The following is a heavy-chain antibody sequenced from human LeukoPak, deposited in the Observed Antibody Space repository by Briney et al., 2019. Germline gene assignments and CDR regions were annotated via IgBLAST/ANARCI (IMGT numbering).Heavy chain of an antibody. J-gene: IGHJ3*02. Sequence: GESLKISCRATGYVFATYWIGWVRQMPGKGLEWMGIIYPGDSDTRYSPSFQGQVTISADKSISTAYLQWSSLKASDTAMYYCARQRRYDSSGYSPYDAFDIWGQGTMVTVSS. V-gene: IGHV5-51*01. CDR2: IYPGDSDT. D-gene: IGHD3-22*01. CDR1: GYVFATYW. CDR3: ARQRRYDSSGYSPYDAFDI.